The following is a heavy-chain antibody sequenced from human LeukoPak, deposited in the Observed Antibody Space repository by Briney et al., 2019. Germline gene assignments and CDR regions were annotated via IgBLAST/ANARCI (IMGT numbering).Heavy chain of an antibody. J-gene: IGHJ4*02. CDR2: ISTTSSTI. CDR3: ARDIVRGSPDYFDY. Sequence: GGSLRLSCAASGFAFSSYSMTWVRQAPGKGLELISYISTTSSTIYYADSVKGRFTISRDNAKNSLYLQMNSLRAEDTAVYYCARDIVRGSPDYFDYWGQGTLVTVSS. CDR1: GFAFSSYS. D-gene: IGHD1-26*01. V-gene: IGHV3-48*01.